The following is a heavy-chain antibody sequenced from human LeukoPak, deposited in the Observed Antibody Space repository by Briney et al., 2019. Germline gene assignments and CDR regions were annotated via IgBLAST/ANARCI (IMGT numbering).Heavy chain of an antibody. D-gene: IGHD4-17*01. J-gene: IGHJ4*02. Sequence: RASVKVSCKASGYTFTSYGISWVRQAPGQGLEWMGWISAYNGNTDYAQKLQGRVTMTTDTSTSTAYMEPRSLRSDDTAVYYCARVTQTDYDFDYWGQGTLVTVSS. CDR1: GYTFTSYG. CDR3: ARVTQTDYDFDY. CDR2: ISAYNGNT. V-gene: IGHV1-18*01.